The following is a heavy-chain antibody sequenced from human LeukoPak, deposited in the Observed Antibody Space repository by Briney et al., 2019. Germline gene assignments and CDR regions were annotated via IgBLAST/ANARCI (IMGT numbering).Heavy chain of an antibody. Sequence: GASVKVSCKASGGTFSSYAISWVRQAPGQGLEWMGRIIPIFGTANYAQKFQGRVTITTDESTSTDYMELSSLRSEDTAVYYCARDRYDSSGYYKDWGQGTLVTVSS. J-gene: IGHJ4*02. CDR2: IIPIFGTA. D-gene: IGHD3-22*01. CDR1: GGTFSSYA. CDR3: ARDRYDSSGYYKD. V-gene: IGHV1-69*05.